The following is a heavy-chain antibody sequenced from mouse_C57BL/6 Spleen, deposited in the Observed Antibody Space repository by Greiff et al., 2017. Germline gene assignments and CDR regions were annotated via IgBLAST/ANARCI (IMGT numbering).Heavy chain of an antibody. Sequence: EVQLVESGGGLVQPGGSLSLSCAASGFTFTDYYMSWVRQPPGKALEWLGFIRNKANGYTTEYSASVKGRFTISRDNYQSILYLQMNALRAEDSATYYCARYYGNYGGYFDYWGQGTTLTVSS. J-gene: IGHJ2*01. D-gene: IGHD2-1*01. V-gene: IGHV7-3*01. CDR3: ARYYGNYGGYFDY. CDR2: IRNKANGYTT. CDR1: GFTFTDYY.